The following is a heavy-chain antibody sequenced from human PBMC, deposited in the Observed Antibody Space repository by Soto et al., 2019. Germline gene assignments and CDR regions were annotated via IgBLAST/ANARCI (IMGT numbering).Heavy chain of an antibody. J-gene: IGHJ6*02. D-gene: IGHD3-10*01. CDR2: ISSSSSTI. Sequence: GGSLRLSCAASGFTFSSYSMTWVRQAPGKGLEWVSYISSSSSTIYYADSVKGRFTISRDNAKNSRYLQMNSLRDEDTAVYYCAVNLLWFGEGGMDVWGQGTTVTVSS. V-gene: IGHV3-48*02. CDR3: AVNLLWFGEGGMDV. CDR1: GFTFSSYS.